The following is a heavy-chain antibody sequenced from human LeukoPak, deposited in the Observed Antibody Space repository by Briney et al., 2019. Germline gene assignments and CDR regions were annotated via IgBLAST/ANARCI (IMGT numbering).Heavy chain of an antibody. CDR2: LGISGDYT. V-gene: IGHV3-23*01. CDR1: GFTLSSYA. Sequence: GGSLRLSCVASGFTLSSYAVSWVRQAPGKGLQWVSSLGISGDYTWYAGSVKGRFTISRDSSKNTLYLQMNSLRAEDTAIYYCAKDRWQLSPDYYYYMDVWGKGTTVTVFS. CDR3: AKDRWQLSPDYYYYMDV. D-gene: IGHD3-16*02. J-gene: IGHJ6*03.